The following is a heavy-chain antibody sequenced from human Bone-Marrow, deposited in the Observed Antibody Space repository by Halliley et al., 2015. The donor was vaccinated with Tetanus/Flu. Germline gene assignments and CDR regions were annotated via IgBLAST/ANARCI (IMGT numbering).Heavy chain of an antibody. V-gene: IGHV3-7*03. D-gene: IGHD6-13*01. CDR3: ARDGVAAGIYFDY. CDR2: NQEGSEK. Sequence: NQEGSEKYYVDSGKGRFTISRDNAKSSLYLQMNGLRADDAAVYYCARDGVAAGIYFDYWGQGTLVTVSS. J-gene: IGHJ4*02.